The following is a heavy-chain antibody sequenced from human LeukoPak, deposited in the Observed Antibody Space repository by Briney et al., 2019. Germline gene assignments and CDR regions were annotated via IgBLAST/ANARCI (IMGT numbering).Heavy chain of an antibody. CDR2: IGGRGDRT. V-gene: IGHV3-23*01. CDR1: GFTFNTYA. J-gene: IGHJ4*02. CDR3: AKNFRGYGGSFVY. D-gene: IGHD2-15*01. Sequence: GGSLRLSCAASGFTFNTYAMSWVRQAPGKGLHWVAAIGGRGDRTMYAESVKGLFTISRDNSKNTVYLQMNSLRAEDTAIYYCAKNFRGYGGSFVYWGQGALVSVSS.